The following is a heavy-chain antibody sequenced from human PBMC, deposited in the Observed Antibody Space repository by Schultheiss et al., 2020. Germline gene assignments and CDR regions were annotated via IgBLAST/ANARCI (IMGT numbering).Heavy chain of an antibody. D-gene: IGHD6-13*01. CDR3: AREGGSSWAPDY. CDR2: IYSGGST. V-gene: IGHV3-53*01. CDR1: GFTFSSYA. Sequence: GGSLRLSCAASGFTFSSYAMHWVRQAPGKGLEWVAVIYSGGSTYYADSVKGRFTISRDNSKNTLYLQMNSLRAEDTAVYYCAREGGSSWAPDYWGQGTLVTVSS. J-gene: IGHJ4*02.